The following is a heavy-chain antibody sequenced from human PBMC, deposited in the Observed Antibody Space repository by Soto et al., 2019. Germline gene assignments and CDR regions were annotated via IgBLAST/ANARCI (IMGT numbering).Heavy chain of an antibody. CDR2: IYPGDSDT. CDR3: AREPNCSGDKCYYYYDVDV. J-gene: IGHJ6*02. D-gene: IGHD2-15*01. Sequence: GESLKISCKGSGYSFTSYWIGWVRQMPGKGLEWMGIIYPGDSDTRYSPSFQGQVTISADKSISTAYLQWSSLKASDTAVYYCAREPNCSGDKCYYYYDVDVWGQGTSVTVS. CDR1: GYSFTSYW. V-gene: IGHV5-51*01.